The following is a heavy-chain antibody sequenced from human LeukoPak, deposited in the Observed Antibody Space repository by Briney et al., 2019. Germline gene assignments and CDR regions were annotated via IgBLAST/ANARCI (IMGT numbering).Heavy chain of an antibody. CDR1: GGTFSSYA. CDR2: IIPIFGTA. V-gene: IGHV1-69*13. CDR3: ARVNSYGNYFDY. D-gene: IGHD5-18*01. J-gene: IGHJ4*02. Sequence: GASVKVSCKASGGTFSSYAISWVRQAPGQGLEWMGGIIPIFGTANYAQKFQGRVTITADESTSTAYMELSSLRSEDTAVYYCARVNSYGNYFDYWGQRTLVTVSS.